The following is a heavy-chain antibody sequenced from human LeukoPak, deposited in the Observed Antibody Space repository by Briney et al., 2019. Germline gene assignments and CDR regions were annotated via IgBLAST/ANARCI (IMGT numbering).Heavy chain of an antibody. D-gene: IGHD2-2*01. CDR3: ARGTLPSSTNFIFDY. J-gene: IGHJ4*02. V-gene: IGHV4-59*01. Sequence: PSETLSLTCTVSGGSISSYYWSWIRQPPGKGLEWLGYIYYSGSTNYNPSLKSRVTISVDTSKNQFSLKLSSVTAADTAVYYCARGTLPSSTNFIFDYWGQGTLVTVSS. CDR1: GGSISSYY. CDR2: IYYSGST.